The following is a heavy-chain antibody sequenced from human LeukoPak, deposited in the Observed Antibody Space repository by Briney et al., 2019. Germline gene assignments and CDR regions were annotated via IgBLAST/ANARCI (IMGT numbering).Heavy chain of an antibody. Sequence: GGSLRLSCAASGFTFSSYEMNWVRQAPGKGLEWVSYISSSGSTIYYADSVKGRFTISRDNSKNTLYLQMNSLRAEDTAVYYCAKETLTHYGDSNFDYRGQGTLVTVSS. V-gene: IGHV3-48*03. CDR2: ISSSGSTI. CDR3: AKETLTHYGDSNFDY. CDR1: GFTFSSYE. J-gene: IGHJ4*02. D-gene: IGHD4-17*01.